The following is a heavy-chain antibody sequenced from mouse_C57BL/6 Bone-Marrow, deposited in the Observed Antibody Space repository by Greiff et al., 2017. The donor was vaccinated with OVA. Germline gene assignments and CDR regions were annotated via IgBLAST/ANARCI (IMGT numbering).Heavy chain of an antibody. V-gene: IGHV1-15*01. D-gene: IGHD2-5*01. CDR2: IDPETGGT. J-gene: IGHJ2*01. Sequence: QVQLQQSGAELVRPGASVTLSCKASGYTFTDYEMHWVQPTPVHGLEWIGAIDPETGGTAYNQKFKGKAILTADKSSSTAYMERRSLTSEDSSVYYCTRSYINYGDFDYWGQGTTLTVSS. CDR3: TRSYINYGDFDY. CDR1: GYTFTDYE.